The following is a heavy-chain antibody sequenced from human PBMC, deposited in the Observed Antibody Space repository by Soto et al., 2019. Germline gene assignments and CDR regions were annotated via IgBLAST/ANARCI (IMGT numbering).Heavy chain of an antibody. Sequence: GGSLRLSCAASGFTFSSYAMSWVRQAPGKGLEWVSAISGDGSSTYFADSGKGRFTISRDNSKNTLYLQMNSLRAEDTAVYYCAKDWEFDWPNYYFDYWGQGTQVTVSS. J-gene: IGHJ4*02. V-gene: IGHV3-23*01. CDR1: GFTFSSYA. CDR2: ISGDGSST. D-gene: IGHD3-9*01. CDR3: AKDWEFDWPNYYFDY.